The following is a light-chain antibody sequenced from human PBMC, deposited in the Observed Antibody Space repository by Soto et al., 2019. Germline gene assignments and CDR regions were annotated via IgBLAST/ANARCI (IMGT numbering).Light chain of an antibody. J-gene: IGLJ1*01. CDR2: EVS. CDR1: SSDVGKYDY. V-gene: IGLV2-8*01. CDR3: NSYVSGSNV. Sequence: QSVLTQPPSASGSPGQSVTISCTGTSSDVGKYDYVSWFQHHPGKAPKLIIYEVSKRPSGVPDHLSGSKSGSTASLTVSGLQTEDEADYYCNSYVSGSNVFGTGTKVTVL.